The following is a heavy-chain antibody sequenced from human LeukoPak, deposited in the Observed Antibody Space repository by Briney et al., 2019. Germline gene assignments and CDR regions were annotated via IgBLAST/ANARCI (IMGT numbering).Heavy chain of an antibody. CDR2: IYYSGST. CDR3: ARSRDGYQLFDY. J-gene: IGHJ4*02. CDR1: GGSISSYY. V-gene: IGHV4-59*12. Sequence: SETLSLTCTVSGGSISSYYWSWIRQPPGKGLEWIGYIYYSGSTNYNPSLKSRVTISVDTSKNQFSLKLSSVTAADTAVYYCARSRDGYQLFDYWGQGTLVTVSS. D-gene: IGHD5-24*01.